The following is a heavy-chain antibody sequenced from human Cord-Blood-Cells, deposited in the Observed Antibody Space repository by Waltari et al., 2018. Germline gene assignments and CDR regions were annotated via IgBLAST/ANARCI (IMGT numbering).Heavy chain of an antibody. Sequence: QVQLQESGPGLVKPSETLSLTCTVSGYSISSGYYWGWIRQPPGKGLEWIGSIYHSGSTYYNPSLKSRVTISVDTSKNQFSLKLSSVTAADTAVYYWASRLDYYDNWGQGTLVTVSS. CDR2: IYHSGST. J-gene: IGHJ4*02. CDR1: GYSISSGYY. CDR3: ASRLDYYDN. V-gene: IGHV4-38-2*02.